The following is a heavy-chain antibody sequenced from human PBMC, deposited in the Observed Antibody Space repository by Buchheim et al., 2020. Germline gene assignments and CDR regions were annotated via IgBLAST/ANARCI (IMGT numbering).Heavy chain of an antibody. CDR1: GFTFNNYA. J-gene: IGHJ4*02. CDR2: LSYDGTIK. D-gene: IGHD1-1*01. Sequence: QVQLVESGGGVVQPGTSLRLSCAASGFTFNNYAMHWVRQAPGKGLEWVAVLSYDGTIKYYAESVKGRFTISRGNSKSRLYLQMNSPRIEDTAVYFCARDWGWNCEYWGQGTL. CDR3: ARDWGWNCEY. V-gene: IGHV3-30-3*01.